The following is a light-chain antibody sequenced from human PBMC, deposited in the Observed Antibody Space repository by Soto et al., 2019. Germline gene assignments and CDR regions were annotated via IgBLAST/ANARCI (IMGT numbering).Light chain of an antibody. CDR3: QHYNGYPCT. Sequence: DVQMTQTPSTLSASVGDRVTITCRASQTISSWLAWYQQKPGRAPKLLIYKASSLESGVPARFSGSGSGTEFTLTISSLQPDDFATYCCQHYNGYPCTFGQGTKVDIK. CDR1: QTISSW. CDR2: KAS. J-gene: IGKJ1*01. V-gene: IGKV1-5*03.